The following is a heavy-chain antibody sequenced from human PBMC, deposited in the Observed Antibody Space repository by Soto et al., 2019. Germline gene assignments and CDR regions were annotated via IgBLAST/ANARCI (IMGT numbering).Heavy chain of an antibody. CDR1: GGSLRGHY. CDR3: ARAAVKLGATLFDS. V-gene: IGHV4-34*01. CDR2: INHSGFT. J-gene: IGHJ4*02. D-gene: IGHD1-26*01. Sequence: PSETLSLTCAVSGGSLRGHYWSWIRQSPEKGLEWIGEINHSGFTNYNPTLKSRVTISRDASKNQFSLRLSSMTAADSAVYFCARAAVKLGATLFDSWGRGTLVTVSS.